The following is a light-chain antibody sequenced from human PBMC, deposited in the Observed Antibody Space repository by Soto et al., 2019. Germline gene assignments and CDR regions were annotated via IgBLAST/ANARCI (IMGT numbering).Light chain of an antibody. Sequence: DIQMAQSPSSLSASVEDRVIITCRARQSISNHLDWYQQKPGKAPKFLIYDASTLESGVPSRFSGSGSGTEFTLTINSLQPDDFATYYCQQYRSFSWTFGQGTKVDIK. CDR3: QQYRSFSWT. CDR1: QSISNH. V-gene: IGKV1-5*01. J-gene: IGKJ1*01. CDR2: DAS.